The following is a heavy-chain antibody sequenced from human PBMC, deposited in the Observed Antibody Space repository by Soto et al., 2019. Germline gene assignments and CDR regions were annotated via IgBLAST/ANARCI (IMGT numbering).Heavy chain of an antibody. J-gene: IGHJ5*02. V-gene: IGHV3-9*01. CDR1: GFTFDDYA. CDR2: ISWNSGSI. Sequence: PGGSLRLSCAASGFTFDDYAMHWVRQAPGKGLEWVPGISWNSGSIGYADSVKGRFTISRDNAKNSLYLQMNSLRAEDTALYYCAISSSWPSNWFDPWGQGTLVTVSS. CDR3: AISSSWPSNWFDP. D-gene: IGHD6-13*01.